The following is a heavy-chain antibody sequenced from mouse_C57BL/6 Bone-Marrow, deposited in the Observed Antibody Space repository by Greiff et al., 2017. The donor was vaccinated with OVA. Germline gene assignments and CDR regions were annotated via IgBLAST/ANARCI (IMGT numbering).Heavy chain of an antibody. D-gene: IGHD1-1*01. CDR3: ARNYYGSSYLAWFAY. CDR2: IDPSDSYT. CDR1: GYTFTSYW. V-gene: IGHV1-50*01. Sequence: VQLVESGAELVKPGASVKLSCKASGYTFTSYWMQWVKQRPGQGLEWIGEIDPSDSYTNYNQKFKGKATLTVDTSSSTAYMQLSSLTSEDSAVYYCARNYYGSSYLAWFAYWGQGTLVTVSA. J-gene: IGHJ3*01.